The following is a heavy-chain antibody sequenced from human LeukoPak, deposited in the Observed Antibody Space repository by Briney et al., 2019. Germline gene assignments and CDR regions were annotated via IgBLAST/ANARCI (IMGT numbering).Heavy chain of an antibody. V-gene: IGHV4-38-2*02. D-gene: IGHD4-23*01. J-gene: IGHJ6*04. CDR3: ARDRGAQRWIRGYYGMDV. CDR1: GYSISSGYY. CDR2: IYHSGST. Sequence: SETLSLTCAVSGYSISSGYYWGWIRQPPGKGLEWIGSIYHSGSTYYNPSLKSRVTISVDTSKNQFSLKLSSVTAADTAVYYCARDRGAQRWIRGYYGMDVWGKGTTVTVSS.